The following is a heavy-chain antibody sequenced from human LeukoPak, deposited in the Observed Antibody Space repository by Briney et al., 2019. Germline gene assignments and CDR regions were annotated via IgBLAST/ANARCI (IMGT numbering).Heavy chain of an antibody. V-gene: IGHV3-23*01. CDR1: EFTFSSYA. D-gene: IGHD2-8*01. J-gene: IGHJ4*02. CDR2: IRGSGDTT. Sequence: GGSLRLSCAAAEFTFSSYAMNWVRKAPGKGLELVSAIRGSGDTTYYADSVKRRFTISRDNSKNTLYLEMNSLRAEDTAIYYCAKGGLMVYAITYFDYWGQGTLVTVSS. CDR3: AKGGLMVYAITYFDY.